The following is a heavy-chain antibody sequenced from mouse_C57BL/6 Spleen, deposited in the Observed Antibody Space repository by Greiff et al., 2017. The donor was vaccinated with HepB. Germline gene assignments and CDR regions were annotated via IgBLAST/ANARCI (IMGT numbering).Heavy chain of an antibody. CDR3: ARGPREGYGSSHYAMDY. Sequence: EVQLVESEGGLVQPGSSMKLSCTASGFTFSDYYMAWVRQVPEKGLEWVANINYDGSSTYYLDSLKSRFIISRDNAKNILYLQMSSLKSEDTATYYCARGPREGYGSSHYAMDYWGQGTSVTVSS. CDR1: GFTFSDYY. J-gene: IGHJ4*01. V-gene: IGHV5-16*01. CDR2: INYDGSST. D-gene: IGHD1-1*01.